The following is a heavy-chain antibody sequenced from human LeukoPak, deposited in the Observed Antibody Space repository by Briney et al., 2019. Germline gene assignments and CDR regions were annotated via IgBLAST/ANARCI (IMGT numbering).Heavy chain of an antibody. D-gene: IGHD2-2*01. Sequence: SETLSLTCAVYGVSFSGYYWSWIRQPPGKGLEWIGEINHSGSTNYNPSLKSRVTISVDTSKNQFSLKLSSVTAADTAAYYCAQTGGRYCSSTSCYPGVDYWGQGTLVTVSS. CDR3: AQTGGRYCSSTSCYPGVDY. CDR1: GVSFSGYY. CDR2: INHSGST. V-gene: IGHV4-34*01. J-gene: IGHJ4*02.